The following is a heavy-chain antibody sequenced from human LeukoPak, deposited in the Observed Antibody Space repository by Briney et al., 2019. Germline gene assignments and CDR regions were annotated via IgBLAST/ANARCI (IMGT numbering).Heavy chain of an antibody. Sequence: GGSLRLSCAASGFTFSSYEMNWVRQAPGKGLEWVSYISSSGSTIYYADSVKGRFTISRDNAKNSLYLQMNSLRAEDTAVHYCARVSRTGLRLNWFDPWGQGTLVTVSS. D-gene: IGHD5-12*01. CDR2: ISSSGSTI. CDR3: ARVSRTGLRLNWFDP. V-gene: IGHV3-48*03. J-gene: IGHJ5*02. CDR1: GFTFSSYE.